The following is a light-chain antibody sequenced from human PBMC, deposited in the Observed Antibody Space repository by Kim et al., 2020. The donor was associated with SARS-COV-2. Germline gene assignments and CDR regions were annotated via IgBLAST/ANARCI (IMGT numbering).Light chain of an antibody. CDR1: KSNIGNYY. J-gene: IGLJ3*02. V-gene: IGLV1-47*01. CDR2: RKN. Sequence: GQRVTISCSGCKSNIGNYYVYWYQVFPRMAPKLLIYRKNQRSSGVPDRFSGSKSGTSASLAISGLRSEDEADYYCGAWDDSLSGWVFGGGTQLTVL. CDR3: GAWDDSLSGWV.